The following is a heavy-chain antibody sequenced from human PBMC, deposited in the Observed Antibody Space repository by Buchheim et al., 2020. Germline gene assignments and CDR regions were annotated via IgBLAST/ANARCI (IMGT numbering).Heavy chain of an antibody. J-gene: IGHJ4*02. D-gene: IGHD1-26*01. Sequence: QVQLVESGGGVVQPGRSLRLSCAASGFTFSSYGMHWVRQAPGKGLEWVAVISYDGSNKYYADSVKGRFTISRDNSKNTLYLQMNSLRAEDTAVHYCAKEGEWELHFDYWGQGTL. CDR3: AKEGEWELHFDY. CDR1: GFTFSSYG. V-gene: IGHV3-30*18. CDR2: ISYDGSNK.